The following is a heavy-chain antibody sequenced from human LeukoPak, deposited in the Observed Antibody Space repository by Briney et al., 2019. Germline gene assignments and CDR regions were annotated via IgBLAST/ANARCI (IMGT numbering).Heavy chain of an antibody. J-gene: IGHJ4*02. D-gene: IGHD2-2*01. CDR2: IQSNGRNK. Sequence: GGSLRLSCAASGFIFSSDDVHWVRQAPGKGLEWVAGIQSNGRNKYYVDSVKGRFAISRDNSKSTLYLQVNSLRVEDTALYYCARESEGGTGTSCPDYWGQGTLVTVSS. CDR3: ARESEGGTGTSCPDY. V-gene: IGHV3-33*05. CDR1: GFIFSSDD.